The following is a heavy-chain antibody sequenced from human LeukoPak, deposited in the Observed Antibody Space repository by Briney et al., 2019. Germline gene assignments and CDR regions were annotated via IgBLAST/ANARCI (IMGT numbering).Heavy chain of an antibody. D-gene: IGHD3-10*01. CDR1: GGSFSGYY. CDR2: IYYSGYT. V-gene: IGHV4-59*01. CDR3: ARTTMVRGTYYMDV. J-gene: IGHJ6*03. Sequence: SETLSLTCAVYGGSFSGYYWSWIRQLPGKGLEWIGCIYYSGYTNYKSSLKSRVTISVDTSKNQFSLKLSSVTAADTAVYYCARTTMVRGTYYMDVWGKGTTVTVSS.